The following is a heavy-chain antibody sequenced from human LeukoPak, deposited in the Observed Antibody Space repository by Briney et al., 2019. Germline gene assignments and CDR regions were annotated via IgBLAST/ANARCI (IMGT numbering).Heavy chain of an antibody. Sequence: GGSLRLSCAASGFTLSSYEMNWVRLTPGKGLEWISYISRTGNSIYYADSVKGRFTISRDSAKNSLYLQMNSLRAEDTAVYYCARGPYSSNWYVDYWGQGTLVTVAS. J-gene: IGHJ4*02. CDR1: GFTLSSYE. V-gene: IGHV3-48*03. D-gene: IGHD6-13*01. CDR3: ARGPYSSNWYVDY. CDR2: ISRTGNSI.